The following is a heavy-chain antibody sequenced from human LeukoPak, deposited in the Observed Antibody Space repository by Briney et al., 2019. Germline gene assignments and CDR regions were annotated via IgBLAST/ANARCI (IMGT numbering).Heavy chain of an antibody. CDR1: GGSISSNY. CDR2: IYYSGST. Sequence: PSETLSLTCTVSGGSISSNYWSWVRQPPGKGLEWIGYIYYSGSTNYNPSLKSRVTISVDTSKNQFSLKLSSVTAADTAEYYCARSIGSYGILPFDYWGQGTLVTVSS. CDR3: ARSIGSYGILPFDY. V-gene: IGHV4-59*01. J-gene: IGHJ4*02. D-gene: IGHD5-18*01.